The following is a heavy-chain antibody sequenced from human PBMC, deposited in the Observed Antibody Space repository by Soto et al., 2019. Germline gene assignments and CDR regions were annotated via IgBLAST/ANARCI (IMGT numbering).Heavy chain of an antibody. CDR3: AREGRLSNWFDP. J-gene: IGHJ5*02. CDR2: INHSGST. V-gene: IGHV4-34*01. D-gene: IGHD6-6*01. CDR1: GGSFSGYY. Sequence: QVQLQQWGAGLLKPSETLSLTCAVYGGSFSGYYWSWIRQPPGKELEWIGEINHSGSTNYNPSLKSRVTISVDTSKNQFSLKLSSVTAADTAVYYCAREGRLSNWFDPWGQGTLVTVSS.